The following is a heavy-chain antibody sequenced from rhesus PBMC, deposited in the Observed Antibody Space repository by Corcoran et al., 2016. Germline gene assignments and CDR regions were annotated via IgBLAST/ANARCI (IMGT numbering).Heavy chain of an antibody. CDR1: GASISGYY. J-gene: IGHJ6*01. D-gene: IGHD3-3*01. CDR3: AREGYEIWTGYPYYGLDS. CDR2: FDGNSSSP. Sequence: QVKLQQWGEGLVKPSETLSLTCAIYGASISGYYWSWIRQPPGKGLEWIGSFDGNSSSPNTRPSPKNRVTISKDPSQNQVSLELRFVTAADTAVYYCAREGYEIWTGYPYYGLDSWGQGVVVTVSS. V-gene: IGHV4-73*01.